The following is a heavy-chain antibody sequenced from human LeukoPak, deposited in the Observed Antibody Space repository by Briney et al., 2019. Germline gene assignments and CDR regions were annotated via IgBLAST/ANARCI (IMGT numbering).Heavy chain of an antibody. D-gene: IGHD3-16*01. CDR2: IYYSGSA. Sequence: SQTLSLTCTVSGGSISSGSYYWSWIRQPAGKGLEWIGYIYYSGSANYNPSLMSRVTISVDTSKNQFSLKLSSVTAADTAVYYCARSYTNLLFFDFWGQGTLVPVSS. CDR3: ARSYTNLLFFDF. V-gene: IGHV4-61*10. CDR1: GGSISSGSYY. J-gene: IGHJ4*02.